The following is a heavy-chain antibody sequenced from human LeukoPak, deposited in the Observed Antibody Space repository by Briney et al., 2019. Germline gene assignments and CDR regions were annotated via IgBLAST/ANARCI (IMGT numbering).Heavy chain of an antibody. J-gene: IGHJ4*02. CDR1: GFTFSRYW. D-gene: IGHD3-3*01. CDR3: ARAGEDYYDFWSGYHPLNF. CDR2: INSDGSGT. Sequence: PAGTLRLSCAAYGFTFSRYWRHWVRQTPGKGLVCVSRINSDGSGTNYADSVKGRFTISRDNAKNTLFLQMSSLRPEDTAVYYCARAGEDYYDFWSGYHPLNFSGQGTLVTVSS. V-gene: IGHV3-74*01.